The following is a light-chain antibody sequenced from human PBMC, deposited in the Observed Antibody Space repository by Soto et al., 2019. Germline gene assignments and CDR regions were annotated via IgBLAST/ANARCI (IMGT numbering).Light chain of an antibody. J-gene: IGKJ1*01. V-gene: IGKV1-5*01. CDR2: DAS. CDR3: QQYNSYRRT. CDR1: QSIGTW. Sequence: DIQMTQSPSTLSASVGDRVSITCRASQSIGTWLAWYQQKPGKAPKLLIYDASSLESGVPSRFSGSGSGTEFTLTISSLQPDDFATYYCQQYNSYRRTFGQGTKVEVE.